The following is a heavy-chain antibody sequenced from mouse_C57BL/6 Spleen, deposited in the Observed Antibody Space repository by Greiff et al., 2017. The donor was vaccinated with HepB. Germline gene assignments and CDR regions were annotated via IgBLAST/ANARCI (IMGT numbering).Heavy chain of an antibody. Sequence: EVKLVESGGGLVKPGGSLKLSCAASGFTFSSYAMSWVRQTPEKRLEWVATISDGGSYTYYPDNVKGRFTISRDNAKNNLYLQMSHLKSEDTAMYYCARDRSRIYYDYDEAMDYWGQGTSVTVSS. V-gene: IGHV5-4*01. D-gene: IGHD2-4*01. CDR1: GFTFSSYA. CDR3: ARDRSRIYYDYDEAMDY. J-gene: IGHJ4*01. CDR2: ISDGGSYT.